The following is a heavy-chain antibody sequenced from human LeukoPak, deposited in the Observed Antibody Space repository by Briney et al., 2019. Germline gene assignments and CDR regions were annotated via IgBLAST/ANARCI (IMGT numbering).Heavy chain of an antibody. Sequence: TGGSLRLSCAASGFTFSDHAMSWVRQAPGNGLEWISTVSGRGRSTYYADSVKGRFIISRDNSNNTLYLQMNSLRVEDTAVYYCAKERTGVAGNLFDCWGQGTLVTVSS. V-gene: IGHV3-23*01. D-gene: IGHD6-19*01. J-gene: IGHJ4*02. CDR1: GFTFSDHA. CDR2: VSGRGRST. CDR3: AKERTGVAGNLFDC.